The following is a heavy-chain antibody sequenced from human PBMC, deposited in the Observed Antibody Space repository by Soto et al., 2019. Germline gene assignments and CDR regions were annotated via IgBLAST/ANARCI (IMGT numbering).Heavy chain of an antibody. CDR3: AKDSGNEESLLDY. J-gene: IGHJ4*02. CDR2: LNHDGRNT. V-gene: IGHV3-23*01. Sequence: EVQLLESGGDLVQSGGSLRLSCEASGFTFNDFGMSWVRQTPGKGLEWVSTLNHDGRNTHYAASVEGRLTISRDNSKNTLYLQMCNLRAEDTAIYYCAKDSGNEESLLDYWGRGTLVTGSS. CDR1: GFTFNDFG.